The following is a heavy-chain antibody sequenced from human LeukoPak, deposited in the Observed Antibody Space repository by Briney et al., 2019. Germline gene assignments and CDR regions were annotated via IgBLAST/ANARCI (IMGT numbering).Heavy chain of an antibody. D-gene: IGHD2-15*01. CDR1: GFTVSSNY. J-gene: IGHJ4*02. V-gene: IGHV3-53*05. Sequence: GGCLRLSCAASGFTVSSNYMSWVRQAPGKGLEWVSVIPNVCSTFYADSVKGRFSISRDNSKNTLYLQMNSLRAEDTAVYYCARAVWGYCSGGSCSYDYWGQGTLVTVSP. CDR3: ARAVWGYCSGGSCSYDY. CDR2: IPNVCST.